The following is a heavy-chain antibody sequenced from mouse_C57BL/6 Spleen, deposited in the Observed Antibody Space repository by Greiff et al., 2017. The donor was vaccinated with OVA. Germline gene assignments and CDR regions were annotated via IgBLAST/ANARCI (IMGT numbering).Heavy chain of an antibody. Sequence: VQLQQSGPELVKPGASVKIPCKASGYTFTDYNMDWVKQSHGKSLEWIGDINPNNGGTIYNQKFKGKATLTVDKSSSTAYMELRSLTSEDTAVYYCARPSYGSSYDWYFDVWGTGTTGTVSS. CDR1: GYTFTDYN. CDR3: ARPSYGSSYDWYFDV. V-gene: IGHV1-18*01. D-gene: IGHD1-1*01. J-gene: IGHJ1*03. CDR2: INPNNGGT.